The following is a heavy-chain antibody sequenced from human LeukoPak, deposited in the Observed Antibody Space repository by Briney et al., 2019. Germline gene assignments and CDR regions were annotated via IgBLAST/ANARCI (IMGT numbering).Heavy chain of an antibody. CDR1: GFSFSSYG. CDR2: ISYDGSNK. J-gene: IGHJ4*02. Sequence: GGTLRLSCAASGFSFSSYGMSWVRQAPGKGLEWVALISYDGSNKYYADSVKGRFTISRDNSRNTLYLQMNSLRAEDTALYYCATDSSPDYWGQRTQVTVSS. CDR3: ATDSSPDY. D-gene: IGHD6-13*01. V-gene: IGHV3-30*03.